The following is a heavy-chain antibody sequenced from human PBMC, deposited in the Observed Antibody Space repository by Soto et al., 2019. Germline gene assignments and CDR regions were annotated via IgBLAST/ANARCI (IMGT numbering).Heavy chain of an antibody. Sequence: PSETLSLTCAVYGGSFSGYYWSWIRQPPGKGLEWIGEINHSGSTNYNPSLKSRVTISVDTSKNQFSLKLSSVTAADTAVYYCARLLLWVGELYSRFDPWGQGTLVTVSS. D-gene: IGHD3-10*01. CDR1: GGSFSGYY. J-gene: IGHJ5*02. CDR3: ARLLLWVGELYSRFDP. CDR2: INHSGST. V-gene: IGHV4-34*01.